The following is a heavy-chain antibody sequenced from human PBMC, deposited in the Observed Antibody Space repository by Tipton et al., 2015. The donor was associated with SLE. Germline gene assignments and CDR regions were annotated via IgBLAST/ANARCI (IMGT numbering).Heavy chain of an antibody. D-gene: IGHD3-3*01. CDR3: ARVGTYYDFWSGYSIHYMDV. CDR2: INHSGST. V-gene: IGHV4-34*01. CDR1: GGSFSGYY. J-gene: IGHJ6*03. Sequence: TLSLTCAVYGGSFSGYYWSWIRQPPGKGLEWIGEINHSGSTNYNPSLKSRVTISVDTSKNQFSLKLSSVTAADTAVYYCARVGTYYDFWSGYSIHYMDVWGKGTTATVSS.